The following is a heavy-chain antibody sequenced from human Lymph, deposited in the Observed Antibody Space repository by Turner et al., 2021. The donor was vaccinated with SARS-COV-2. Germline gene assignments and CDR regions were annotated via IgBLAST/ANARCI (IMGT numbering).Heavy chain of an antibody. J-gene: IGHJ4*02. Sequence: EVQLVESGGGLVQPRGSLRLSCAASGFTFSTYSMNWVRQAPGKGLECISSISSSSSYIYYADSVKGRFTISRDDAKNSLYLQMNSLRAEDTAVYYCARDIPTTADYFDYWGQGTLVTVSS. CDR1: GFTFSTYS. V-gene: IGHV3-21*01. CDR3: ARDIPTTADYFDY. CDR2: ISSSSSYI. D-gene: IGHD4-17*01.